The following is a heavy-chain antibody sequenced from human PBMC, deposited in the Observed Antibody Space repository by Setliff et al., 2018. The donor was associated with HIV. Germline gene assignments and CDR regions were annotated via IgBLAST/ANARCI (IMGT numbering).Heavy chain of an antibody. J-gene: IGHJ4*02. CDR3: ARVGDRTYFDY. V-gene: IGHV1-18*01. D-gene: IGHD3-22*01. CDR2: INIRNGNT. CDR1: GYSFTSSG. Sequence: GASVKVSCKASGYSFTSSGVSWVRQAPGQGLEWMGWINIRNGNTNYAQKFQGRVTMTTDTSTSTAYMGLRSLRSDDTAVYYCARVGDRTYFDYWGQGTLVTVSS.